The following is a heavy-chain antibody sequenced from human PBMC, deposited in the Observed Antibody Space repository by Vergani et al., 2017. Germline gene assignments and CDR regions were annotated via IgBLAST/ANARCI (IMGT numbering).Heavy chain of an antibody. CDR2: IFTGGTT. V-gene: IGHV3-53*02. CDR3: AKMCNWDDSYFYCMDV. J-gene: IGHJ6*03. Sequence: EVQLVETGGGLIQPGGSLRLSCVVSGFSVSNNYMSWVRHRPGKGLEWVSFIFTGGTTYYEDSVKGRFTISRDNSKNTVHLQMNSLTAEDTAVYYCAKMCNWDDSYFYCMDVCGKGTTVTVSS. CDR1: GFSVSNNY. D-gene: IGHD1-1*01.